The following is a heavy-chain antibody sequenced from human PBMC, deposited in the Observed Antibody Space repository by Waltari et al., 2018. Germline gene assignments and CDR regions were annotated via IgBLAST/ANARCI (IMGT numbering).Heavy chain of an antibody. CDR3: ARGTDYGGNYPFF. CDR2: INHSGYT. Sequence: QVQLQQWGARLLKPSETLSLTCTLNGGSFGGDYYSWIRQSPRKGLEWIGEINHSGYTNYNPSLKGRVTISVDTSKNRVSLELNSVTAADTAVYYCARGTDYGGNYPFFWGQGTLVTVSS. D-gene: IGHD4-17*01. J-gene: IGHJ4*02. CDR1: GGSFGGDY. V-gene: IGHV4-34*01.